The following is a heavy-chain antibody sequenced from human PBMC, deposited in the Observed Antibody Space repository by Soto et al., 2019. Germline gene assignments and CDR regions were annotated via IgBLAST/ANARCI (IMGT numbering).Heavy chain of an antibody. D-gene: IGHD4-17*01. V-gene: IGHV1-18*01. CDR1: GYTISNNYG. Sequence: GASVKVSCKASGYTISNNYGISWVRQAPGQGLEWMGWINSYNGVTNNARKFQDRVTLTTDASTTTAYMELRSLRSDDTAIYYCARDRQNYGSLDYWGQGTLVTVSS. J-gene: IGHJ4*02. CDR2: INSYNGVT. CDR3: ARDRQNYGSLDY.